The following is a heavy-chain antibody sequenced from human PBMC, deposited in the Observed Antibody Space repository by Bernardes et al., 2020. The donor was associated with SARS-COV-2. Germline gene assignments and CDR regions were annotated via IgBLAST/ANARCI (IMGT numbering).Heavy chain of an antibody. Sequence: SLRLSCAASGFTFDDYAMHWVRQAPGKGLEWVSGISWNSGSIGYADSVKGRFTISRDNAKNSLYLQMNSLRPEDTALYYCAKDMGISMIVGNGMDVWGQGTTVTVSS. D-gene: IGHD3-22*01. V-gene: IGHV3-9*01. CDR1: GFTFDDYA. CDR2: ISWNSGSI. CDR3: AKDMGISMIVGNGMDV. J-gene: IGHJ6*02.